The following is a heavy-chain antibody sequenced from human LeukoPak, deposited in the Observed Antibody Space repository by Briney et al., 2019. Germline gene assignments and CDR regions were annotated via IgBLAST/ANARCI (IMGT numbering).Heavy chain of an antibody. J-gene: IGHJ4*02. Sequence: GGSLRLSCAASGFTFSSYWMSWVRQAPGKGLEWVANIKQDGSEKYYVDSVKGRFTISRDNAKNSLYLQMNSLRADDTAVYYCVKDSPPRYSGSPPAYWGQGTLVTVSS. V-gene: IGHV3-7*03. CDR3: VKDSPPRYSGSPPAY. CDR1: GFTFSSYW. CDR2: IKQDGSEK. D-gene: IGHD1-26*01.